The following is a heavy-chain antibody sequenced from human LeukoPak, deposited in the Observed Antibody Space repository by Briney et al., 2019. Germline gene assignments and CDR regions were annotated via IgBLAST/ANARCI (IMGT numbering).Heavy chain of an antibody. CDR3: ARPSRGDSGYNWFDP. V-gene: IGHV1-46*01. D-gene: IGHD4-17*01. CDR1: GYTFTSYY. CDR2: INPSGGST. J-gene: IGHJ5*02. Sequence: ASVKVSCKAPGYTFTSYYMHRVRQAPGQGLEWMGIINPSGGSTSYAQKFQGRVTMTRDTSTSTVYMELSSLRSEDTAVYYCARPSRGDSGYNWFDPWGQGTLVTVSS.